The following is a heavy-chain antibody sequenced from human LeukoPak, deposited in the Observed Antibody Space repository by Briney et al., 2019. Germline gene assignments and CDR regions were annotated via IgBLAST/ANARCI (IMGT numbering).Heavy chain of an antibody. J-gene: IGHJ4*02. Sequence: VSVRLFYWASGYTYTYYYMLWVRQAPGQGLEWMGWMNPQTGGTNSAQKFQGRVTMTRDTSISTAYIELSRLKSDDTAVFYCARGVQLCRVIVDWGQGTLVTVSS. CDR2: MNPQTGGT. CDR3: ARGVQLCRVIVD. CDR1: GYTYTYYY. V-gene: IGHV1-2*02. D-gene: IGHD3-16*02.